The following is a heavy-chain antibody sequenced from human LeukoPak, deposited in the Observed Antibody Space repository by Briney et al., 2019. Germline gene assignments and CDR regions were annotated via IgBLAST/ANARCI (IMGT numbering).Heavy chain of an antibody. CDR2: IYYSGST. Sequence: PSETLSLTCTVSGGSISSYYWSWIRQPPGKGLEWTGYIYYSGSTNYNPSLKSRVTISVDTSKNQFSLKLSSVTAADTAVYYCARQILTGPYYYYYYGMDVWGQGTTVTVSS. V-gene: IGHV4-59*08. D-gene: IGHD3-9*01. J-gene: IGHJ6*02. CDR3: ARQILTGPYYYYYYGMDV. CDR1: GGSISSYY.